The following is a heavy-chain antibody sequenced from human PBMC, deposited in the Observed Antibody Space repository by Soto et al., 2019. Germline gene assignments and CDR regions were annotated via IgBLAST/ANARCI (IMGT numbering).Heavy chain of an antibody. J-gene: IGHJ4*02. CDR3: AKDRRDGDFMHILVVDF. V-gene: IGHV3-30*18. D-gene: IGHD2-15*01. CDR1: GFSLSSYA. CDR2: MSYDETKK. Sequence: QVQLVESGGGVVQPGGSLRLSCATSGFSLSSYAMHWVRQAPGKGLEWVALMSYDETKKYYADSVKGRFTFSRDTSKNTLFLQMNNLRVEDTAVYYCAKDRRDGDFMHILVVDFWGQGALVTVSS.